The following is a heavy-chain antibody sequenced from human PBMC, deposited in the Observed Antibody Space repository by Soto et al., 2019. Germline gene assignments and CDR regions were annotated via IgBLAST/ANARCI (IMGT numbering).Heavy chain of an antibody. Sequence: QITLKATGPTLVKPTQTLPLTCTFSGFSLSSGGVRVRWSREPPGKHLEWLALIYSNDDKRYRPSLKSRLTNTKDTSKNQVVLTIAKMDPVDTATYYCGHRSGVLTGYSQSNCYFYLWGRGTMVTVSS. CDR2: IYSNDDK. D-gene: IGHD3-9*01. J-gene: IGHJ2*01. CDR1: GFSLSSGGVR. V-gene: IGHV2-5*01. CDR3: GHRSGVLTGYSQSNCYFYL.